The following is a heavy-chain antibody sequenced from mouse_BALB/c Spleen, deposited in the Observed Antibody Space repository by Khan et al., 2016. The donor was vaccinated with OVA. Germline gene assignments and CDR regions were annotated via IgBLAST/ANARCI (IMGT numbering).Heavy chain of an antibody. CDR3: ARGGGTAPFAY. J-gene: IGHJ3*01. Sequence: EVELVESGGGLVQPGGSRKLSCAASGFTFSDYGMAWVRQAPGKGPEWVAFISDLAYTIYYADTVTGRFTISRENAKTTLYLEMSSLRSEDTAIYYCARGGGTAPFAYWGLGTLVTVSA. D-gene: IGHD1-2*01. CDR1: GFTFSDYG. CDR2: ISDLAYTI. V-gene: IGHV5-15*02.